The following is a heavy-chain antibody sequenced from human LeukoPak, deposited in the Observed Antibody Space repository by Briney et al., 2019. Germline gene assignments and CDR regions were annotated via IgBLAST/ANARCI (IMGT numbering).Heavy chain of an antibody. D-gene: IGHD3-16*01. Sequence: GGSLRLSCAASGFTFSDYYMSWVRQAPGKGLEWVSYISSSGSTIYYADSVKGRFTISRDNSKNLLYLQMNSLGAEDTAVYYCVRGGYSSFDYWGQGTLVTVSS. CDR1: GFTFSDYY. V-gene: IGHV3-11*04. CDR2: ISSSGSTI. J-gene: IGHJ4*02. CDR3: VRGGYSSFDY.